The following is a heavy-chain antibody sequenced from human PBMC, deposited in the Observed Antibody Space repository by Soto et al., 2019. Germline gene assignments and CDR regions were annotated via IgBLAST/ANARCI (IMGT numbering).Heavy chain of an antibody. CDR1: GFTFSSYS. D-gene: IGHD3-22*01. CDR3: ARDYYDSSGYYYSWDAFDI. CDR2: ISSSSSYI. J-gene: IGHJ3*02. V-gene: IGHV3-21*01. Sequence: GGSLRLSCAASGFTFSSYSMNWVRQAPGKGLEWVSSISSSSSYIYYADSVKGRFTISRDNAKNSLYLQMNSLRAEDTAVYYCARDYYDSSGYYYSWDAFDIWGQGTMVTVSS.